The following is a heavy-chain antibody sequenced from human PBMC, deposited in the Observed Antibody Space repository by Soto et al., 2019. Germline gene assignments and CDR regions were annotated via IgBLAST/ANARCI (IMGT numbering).Heavy chain of an antibody. V-gene: IGHV3-30*18. Sequence: QVQLVESGGGVVQPGRSLRLSCAASGFTFSSYGMHWVRQAPGKGLEWVAVISYDGSNKYYADSVKCRFTISSDNSKNTLYLQMNSLRAEDTAVYYCAKGGSGSYWDFDYWGQGTLVTVSS. D-gene: IGHD1-26*01. CDR2: ISYDGSNK. J-gene: IGHJ4*02. CDR1: GFTFSSYG. CDR3: AKGGSGSYWDFDY.